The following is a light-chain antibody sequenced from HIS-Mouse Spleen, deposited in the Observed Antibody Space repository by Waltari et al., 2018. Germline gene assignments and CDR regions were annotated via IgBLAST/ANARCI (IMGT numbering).Light chain of an antibody. CDR2: EGS. V-gene: IGLV2-23*01. J-gene: IGLJ2*01. CDR3: CSYAGSSTSVV. Sequence: QSALTQPASVSGSPGQSITISCTGTSSDVGSYNLVSWYQQHPGKAPKLMIYEGSTRPAGVSTRFSGSKSGNTASLTSSGLQAEDEADYYCCSYAGSSTSVVFGGGTKLTVL. CDR1: SSDVGSYNL.